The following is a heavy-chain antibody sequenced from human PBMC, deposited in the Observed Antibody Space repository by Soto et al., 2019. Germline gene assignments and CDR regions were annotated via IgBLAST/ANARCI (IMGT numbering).Heavy chain of an antibody. V-gene: IGHV1-2*04. CDR3: ARESGGATATLDYYGVYMDV. CDR2: INPNGGVT. D-gene: IGHD3-10*01. CDR1: GDSFNDYY. Sequence: QVQLVQSGAEVRKPGASVTVSCRSCGDSFNDYYIHWVRQAPGQGFEWMGWINPNGGVTKYAQKFQGWVSMTRDTSIRTVYMQLSRLRSDDTAVYYCARESGGATATLDYYGVYMDVWGTGTTVTVSS. J-gene: IGHJ6*03.